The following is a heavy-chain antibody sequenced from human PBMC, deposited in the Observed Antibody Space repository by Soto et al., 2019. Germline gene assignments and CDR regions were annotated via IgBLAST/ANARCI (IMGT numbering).Heavy chain of an antibody. J-gene: IGHJ6*02. V-gene: IGHV3-23*01. CDR3: ARVQRLYGFDHYYYGMDV. CDR1: GFTFSTYA. CDR2: IRGSGRTT. D-gene: IGHD2-8*01. Sequence: EVQVLESGGGLVQPGGSLRLSCAASGFTFSTYAMSWVRQAPGKGLEWVSTIRGSGRTTYYADSVRGRFTISRDNSQNTLYLQMDSLRAGDTALYYCARVQRLYGFDHYYYGMDVWGQGTTVTVSS.